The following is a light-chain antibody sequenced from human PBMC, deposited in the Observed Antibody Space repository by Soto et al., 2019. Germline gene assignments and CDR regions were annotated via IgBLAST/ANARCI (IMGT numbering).Light chain of an antibody. CDR3: QSYDSRLSGWV. CDR1: SSNIGAGYD. Sequence: QSVLTQPTSVSGAPGQRVTISCTGSSSNIGAGYDVHWYQQLPGTAPKLLIYGNSNRPSGVPDRFSGCKSGTSASLAITWLQAEDEADYYCQSYDSRLSGWVFGGGTKLTVL. V-gene: IGLV1-40*01. CDR2: GNS. J-gene: IGLJ3*02.